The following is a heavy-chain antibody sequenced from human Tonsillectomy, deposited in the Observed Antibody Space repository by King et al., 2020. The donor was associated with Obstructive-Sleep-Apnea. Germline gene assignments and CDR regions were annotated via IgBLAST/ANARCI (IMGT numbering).Heavy chain of an antibody. Sequence: VQLVESGGGLVQPGGSLRLSCAASGFTVSSNYMSWVRQAPGKGLEWVSVIYSGGSTYYADSVKGRFTISRHNSKNTLYLQMNSLRAEETAGYFCARGYYDSSGYYSYYYYGMDIWGQGTTVTVSS. J-gene: IGHJ6*02. CDR3: ARGYYDSSGYYSYYYYGMDI. D-gene: IGHD3-22*01. CDR1: GFTVSSNY. CDR2: IYSGGST. V-gene: IGHV3-53*04.